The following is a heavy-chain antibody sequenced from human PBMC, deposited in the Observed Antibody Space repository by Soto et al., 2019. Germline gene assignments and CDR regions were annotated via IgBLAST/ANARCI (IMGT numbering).Heavy chain of an antibody. V-gene: IGHV4-31*03. CDR3: ARYSFSGTKWSKFDY. CDR1: GVTVSSDAYY. Sequence: TLSLTFTVSGVTVSSDAYYWSWIRQPPGKGLEWIGNIYHTGSTYYSPSLKSRVDISLDRSTNQFSLRLSSVTAADTAVYYCARYSFSGTKWSKFDYWGQGTLVTVSS. J-gene: IGHJ4*02. D-gene: IGHD1-26*01. CDR2: IYHTGST.